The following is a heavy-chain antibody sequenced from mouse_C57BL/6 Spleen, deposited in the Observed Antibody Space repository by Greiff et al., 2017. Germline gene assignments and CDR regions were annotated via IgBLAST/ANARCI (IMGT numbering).Heavy chain of an antibody. D-gene: IGHD4-1*01. J-gene: IGHJ4*01. CDR2: INPNNGGT. V-gene: IGHV1-18*01. CDR3: ARKRGLTGKAMDY. CDR1: GYTFTDYN. Sequence: EVQLQQSGPELVKPGASVKIPCKASGYTFTDYNMDWVKQSHGKSLEWIGDINPNNGGTIYNQKFKGKATLTVDKSSSTAYMELRSLTSEDTAVYYCARKRGLTGKAMDYWGQGTSVTVSS.